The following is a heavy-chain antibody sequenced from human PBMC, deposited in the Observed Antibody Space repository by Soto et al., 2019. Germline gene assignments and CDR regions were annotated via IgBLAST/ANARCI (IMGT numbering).Heavy chain of an antibody. J-gene: IGHJ4*02. CDR2: ISHDGNIK. CDR3: AKTIVPAAVRPIDY. V-gene: IGHV3-30*18. D-gene: IGHD2-2*01. CDR1: GFTFSRFG. Sequence: QVQLVESGGGVVQPGTSLRLSCAASGFTFSRFGMHWVRQAPGKGLEWVALISHDGNIKSYADSVRGRFTISRDNSRTTLLLQMNSLGAEDTAIYFCAKTIVPAAVRPIDYWGLGTLVTVSS.